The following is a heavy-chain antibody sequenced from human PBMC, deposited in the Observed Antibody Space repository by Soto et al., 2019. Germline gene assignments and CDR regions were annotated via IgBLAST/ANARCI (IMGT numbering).Heavy chain of an antibody. CDR3: TRPWWASSHYYYYGMDV. J-gene: IGHJ6*02. CDR2: IRSKANSYAT. CDR1: GFTFSGSA. D-gene: IGHD2-8*02. Sequence: EVQLVESGGGLVQPGGSLTLSCAASGFTFSGSAMHWVRQASGKGLEWVGRIRSKANSYATAYAASVKGRFTISRDDSKNTAYLQMNSLKTEDTAVYYCTRPWWASSHYYYYGMDVWGQGTTVTVSS. V-gene: IGHV3-73*02.